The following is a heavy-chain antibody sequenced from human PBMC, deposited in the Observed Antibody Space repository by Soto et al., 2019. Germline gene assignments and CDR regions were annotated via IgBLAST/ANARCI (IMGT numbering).Heavy chain of an antibody. CDR1: GFSRSTSGMC. CDR2: IDWDDDK. D-gene: IGHD3-9*01. CDR3: ARDSRYFDWLSPEAYYYGMDV. V-gene: IGHV2-70*01. Sequence: SVPTLVNPTQTLTLTCTFSGFSRSTSGMCVSWIRQPPGKALEWLALIDWDDDKYYSTSLKTRLTISKDTSKNQVVLTMTNMDPVDTATYYCARDSRYFDWLSPEAYYYGMDVWGQGTTVTVSS. J-gene: IGHJ6*02.